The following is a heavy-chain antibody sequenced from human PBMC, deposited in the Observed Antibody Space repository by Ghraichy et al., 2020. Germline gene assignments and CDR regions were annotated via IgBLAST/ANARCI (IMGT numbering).Heavy chain of an antibody. Sequence: SVKVSCKASGGTFSSYAISWVRQAPGQGLEWMGRIIPILGIANYAQKFQGRVTITADKSTSTAYMELSSLRSEDTAVYYCARDITPNYDFWSGPNMDGWGQGTTVTVSS. D-gene: IGHD3-3*01. V-gene: IGHV1-69*04. CDR3: ARDITPNYDFWSGPNMDG. J-gene: IGHJ6*02. CDR2: IIPILGIA. CDR1: GGTFSSYA.